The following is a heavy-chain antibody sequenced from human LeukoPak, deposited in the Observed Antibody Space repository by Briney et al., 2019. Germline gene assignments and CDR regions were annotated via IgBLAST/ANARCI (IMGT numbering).Heavy chain of an antibody. V-gene: IGHV3-20*04. J-gene: IGHJ4*02. D-gene: IGHD6-19*01. Sequence: GGSLRLSCAASGFTFDDYGMSWVRQAPGEGLEWVSGINWNGGSTGYADSVKGRFTISRDNAKNSLYLQMNSLRAEDTALYYCASATRIGLVLDYWGQGTLVTVSS. CDR1: GFTFDDYG. CDR2: INWNGGST. CDR3: ASATRIGLVLDY.